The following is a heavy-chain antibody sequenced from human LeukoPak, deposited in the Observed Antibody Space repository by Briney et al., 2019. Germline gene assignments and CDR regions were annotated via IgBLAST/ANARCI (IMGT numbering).Heavy chain of an antibody. CDR1: GDRLTSYW. V-gene: IGHV5-51*01. D-gene: IGHD2/OR15-2a*01. CDR2: IYVADSES. J-gene: IGHJ4*02. Sequence: GESLKISCKASGDRLTSYWIAWVRQMPGRGLEWMGIIYVADSESRYSPSFQGQVTISADKSISTAYLQWSSLKASDTAMYYCATLYGPAGYWGQGTLVTVSS. CDR3: ATLYGPAGY.